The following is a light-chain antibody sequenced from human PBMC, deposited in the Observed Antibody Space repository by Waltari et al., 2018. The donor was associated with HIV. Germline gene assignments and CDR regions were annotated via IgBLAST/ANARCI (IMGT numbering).Light chain of an antibody. CDR3: SSYAGNYNLV. V-gene: IGLV2-8*01. J-gene: IGLJ3*02. CDR2: EVY. CDR1: SSDIGGYDF. Sequence: QSALTQPPSASGSPGQSVTISCTGSSSDIGGYDFVSWFQQHPGKAPKLVIYEVYNRPAGVPDRFSCSKSGNTASLTVSGLQAEDEAYYHCSSYAGNYNLVFGGGTKLTVL.